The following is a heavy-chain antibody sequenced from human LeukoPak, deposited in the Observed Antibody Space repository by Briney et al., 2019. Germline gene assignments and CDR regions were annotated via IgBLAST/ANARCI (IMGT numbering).Heavy chain of an antibody. CDR3: ARDGVVVPAAAGMDV. Sequence: ASVKVSCKASGDTFTSYDINWVRQATGQGLEWMGWMNPNSGNTGYAQKFQGRVTMTRNTSISTAYMELSSLRSEDTAVYYCARDGVVVPAAAGMDVWGQGTTVTVSS. CDR1: GDTFTSYD. J-gene: IGHJ6*02. D-gene: IGHD2-2*01. CDR2: MNPNSGNT. V-gene: IGHV1-8*01.